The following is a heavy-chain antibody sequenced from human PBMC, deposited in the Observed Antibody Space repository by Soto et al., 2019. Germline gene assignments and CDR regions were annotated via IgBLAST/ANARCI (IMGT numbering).Heavy chain of an antibody. V-gene: IGHV3-30*18. CDR1: GFTFSSYG. J-gene: IGHJ6*02. CDR2: ISYDGSNK. CDR3: AKGVNMIRGPLYYGIDV. Sequence: GGSLRLSCAASGFTFSSYGMHWVRQAPGKGLEWVAVISYDGSNKYYADSVKGRFTISRDNSKNTLYLQINSLRAEDTALYYCAKGVNMIRGPLYYGIDVWGQGTTVTVSS. D-gene: IGHD3-10*01.